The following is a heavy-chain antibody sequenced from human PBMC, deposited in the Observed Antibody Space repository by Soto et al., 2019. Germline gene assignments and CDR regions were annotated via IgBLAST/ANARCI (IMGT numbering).Heavy chain of an antibody. V-gene: IGHV4-61*01. CDR2: IYYSGST. D-gene: IGHD1-26*01. J-gene: IGHJ4*02. Sequence: QVQLQESGPGLVKPSETLSLTCSVSGGSVSSGSYYWSWIRQPPGKGLEWIGYIYYSGSTKYNPSHKSRVTISVDTSKTQFSLKLSSVTAADTAVYYCARAGLGDGSDYWGQGTLVTVSS. CDR3: ARAGLGDGSDY. CDR1: GGSVSSGSYY.